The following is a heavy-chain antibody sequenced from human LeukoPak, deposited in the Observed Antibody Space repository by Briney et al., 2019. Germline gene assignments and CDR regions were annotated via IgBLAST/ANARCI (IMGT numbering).Heavy chain of an antibody. V-gene: IGHV3-33*01. Sequence: GGSLRLSCAASGFTFSSYGMHWVRQAPGKGLEWVAVIWYDGSNKYYADSVKGRFTISRDNSKNTLYPQMNSLRAEDTAVYYCARDVVRGVIYYYYGMDVWGKGTTVTVSS. CDR3: ARDVVRGVIYYYYGMDV. D-gene: IGHD3-10*01. J-gene: IGHJ6*04. CDR2: IWYDGSNK. CDR1: GFTFSSYG.